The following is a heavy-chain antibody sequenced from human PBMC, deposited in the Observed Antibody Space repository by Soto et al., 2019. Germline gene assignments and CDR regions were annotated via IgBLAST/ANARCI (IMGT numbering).Heavy chain of an antibody. CDR2: IYPGDSHT. J-gene: IGHJ2*01. V-gene: IGHV5-51*03. CDR3: ARRISNWYFDL. CDR1: GYTFTSYW. Sequence: EVQLVQSGAEVKKPGESLQISCKGSGYTFTSYWIGWVRQMPGKGLEWMGIIYPGDSHTTYSPSFQGQVAISADKSISPAYLQWSSLKASDTAMYYCARRISNWYFDLWGRGTLVTVSS. D-gene: IGHD3-3*02.